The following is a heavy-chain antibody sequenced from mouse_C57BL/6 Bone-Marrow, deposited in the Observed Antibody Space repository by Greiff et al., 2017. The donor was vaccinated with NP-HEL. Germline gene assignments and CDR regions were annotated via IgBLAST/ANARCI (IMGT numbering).Heavy chain of an antibody. CDR3: TTINPYYYGSSYHWYFDV. D-gene: IGHD1-1*01. Sequence: EVQLQQSGTVLARPGASVKMSCKTSGYTFTSYWMHWVKQRPGQGLEWIGAIYPGNSDTSYNQKFKGKAKLTAVTSASTAYMELSSLTNEDSAVYYCTTINPYYYGSSYHWYFDVWGTGTTVTVSS. J-gene: IGHJ1*03. V-gene: IGHV1-5*01. CDR1: GYTFTSYW. CDR2: IYPGNSDT.